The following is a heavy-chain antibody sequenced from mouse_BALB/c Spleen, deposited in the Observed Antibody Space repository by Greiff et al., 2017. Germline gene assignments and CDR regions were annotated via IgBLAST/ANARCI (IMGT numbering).Heavy chain of an antibody. J-gene: IGHJ4*01. Sequence: DLVKPGASVKLSCKASGYTFTSYWINWIKQRPGQGLEWIGRIAPGSGSTYYNEMFKGKATLTVDTSSSTAYIQLSSLSSEDSAVYFCARGEMDYWGQGTSVTVSS. V-gene: IGHV1S41*01. CDR1: GYTFTSYW. CDR3: ARGEMDY. CDR2: IAPGSGST.